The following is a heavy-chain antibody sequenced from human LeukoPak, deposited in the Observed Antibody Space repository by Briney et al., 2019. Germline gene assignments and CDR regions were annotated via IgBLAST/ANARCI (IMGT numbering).Heavy chain of an antibody. D-gene: IGHD3-3*02. CDR1: GFSVSGNY. V-gene: IGHV3-53*01. CDR3: AKGTSTYYYYMDV. Sequence: GGSLRLSCAASGFSVSGNYMHWVRQAPGKGLEWVSVIYSGGTAYYADSVKGRFTISRDSSKNTLYLQMNSLRVEDTAVYYCAKGTSTYYYYMDVWGKGTTVTVSS. CDR2: IYSGGTA. J-gene: IGHJ6*03.